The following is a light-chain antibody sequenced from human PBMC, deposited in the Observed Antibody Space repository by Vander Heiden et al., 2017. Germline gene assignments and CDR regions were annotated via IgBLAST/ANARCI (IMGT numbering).Light chain of an antibody. CDR1: SSDIGGYKY. V-gene: IGLV2-14*03. CDR3: CSYTTSSTLV. J-gene: IGLJ1*01. Sequence: QSALNQPAPLSGSPGPSITISCTGTSSDIGGYKYVSWYQQHPGNAPKVIIFDVSNRPSGISNRFSGSKSGNTASLTISGLQAEDEADYYCCSYTTSSTLVFGTGTKVTVL. CDR2: DVS.